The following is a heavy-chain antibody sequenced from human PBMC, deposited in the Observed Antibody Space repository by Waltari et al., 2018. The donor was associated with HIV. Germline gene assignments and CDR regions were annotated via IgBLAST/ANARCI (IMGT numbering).Heavy chain of an antibody. CDR3: AREWELLIMFYNYYYMDV. J-gene: IGHJ6*03. Sequence: EVQVVESGVGLVQPGGSLRLSCVASGFTFSRFWMAWVRRDPGKGLEWVANINRDGSETNYVDSVKVRFTISRDNAKNSLYLQMNSLRAEDTAVYYCAREWELLIMFYNYYYMDVWSKGTTVTVSS. CDR1: GFTFSRFW. D-gene: IGHD1-26*01. V-gene: IGHV3-7*01. CDR2: INRDGSET.